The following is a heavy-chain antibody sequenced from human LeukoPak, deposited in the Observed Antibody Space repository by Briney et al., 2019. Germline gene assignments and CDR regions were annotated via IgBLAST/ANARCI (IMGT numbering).Heavy chain of an antibody. J-gene: IGHJ4*02. CDR1: GFTFSNYW. D-gene: IGHD6-13*01. Sequence: GGSLRLSCSASGFTFSNYWMSWVRQAPGKGLERVANIKQDESEKYYVDSVKGRFTISRDNAKSSLYLQMNSLRAEDTAVYYCARALDSSSSSCQAFEEWGQGTLVTVSS. CDR3: ARALDSSSSSCQAFEE. CDR2: IKQDESEK. V-gene: IGHV3-7*01.